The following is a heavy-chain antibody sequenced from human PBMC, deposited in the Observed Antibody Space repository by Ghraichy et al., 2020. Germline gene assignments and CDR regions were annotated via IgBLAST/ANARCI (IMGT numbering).Heavy chain of an antibody. CDR3: ARFDDYSNPRGYYYYMDV. V-gene: IGHV4-30-4*07. CDR2: IYYSGST. J-gene: IGHJ6*03. CDR1: GGSISSGGYS. D-gene: IGHD4-11*01. Sequence: SETLSLTCAVSGGSISSGGYSWSWIRQPPGKGLEWIGYIYYSGSTYYNPSLKSRVTISVDTSKNQFSLKLSSVTAADTAVYYCARFDDYSNPRGYYYYMDVWGKGTTVTVSS.